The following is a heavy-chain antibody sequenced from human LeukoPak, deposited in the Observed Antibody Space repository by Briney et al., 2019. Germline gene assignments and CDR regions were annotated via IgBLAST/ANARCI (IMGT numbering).Heavy chain of an antibody. V-gene: IGHV3-20*04. CDR3: ARGFRNGPFDC. D-gene: IGHD2-8*01. Sequence: GGSLRLSCEGSGFTFDDYGLSWVRQPRGKGLAGVSGINRNGGSTDYADSVKGRFTISRDNAKNSHFLQMSSLRVDDTALYYCARGFRNGPFDCWGQGTLVTVSS. CDR1: GFTFDDYG. CDR2: INRNGGST. J-gene: IGHJ4*02.